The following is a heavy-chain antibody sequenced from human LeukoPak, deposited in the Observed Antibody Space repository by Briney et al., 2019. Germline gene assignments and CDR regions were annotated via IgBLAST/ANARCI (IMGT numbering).Heavy chain of an antibody. CDR1: GFTFDDYG. J-gene: IGHJ4*02. V-gene: IGHV3-9*01. CDR2: INWNSMTI. CDR3: AKGTCGGGDCNFVF. D-gene: IGHD2-21*02. Sequence: GRSLRLSCAASGFTFDDYGMHWVRQVPGKGLEWVSGINWNSMTIGYADSVKGRFTISRDNAKNSLYLQMKSLRTEDTALYYCAKGTCGGGDCNFVFWGQGTLLTVSA.